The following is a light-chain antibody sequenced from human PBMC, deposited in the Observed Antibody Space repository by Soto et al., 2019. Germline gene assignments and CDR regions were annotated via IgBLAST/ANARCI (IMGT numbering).Light chain of an antibody. Sequence: EIVLTQAPGTLSLSPWERATLSCRASQSVSSYLAWYQQKPGQAPRLLIYDASNRATGIPARFSASGSGTEFTLTISSLQSEDFAVYYCQHYNNWPFAFGPGTKVDIK. CDR3: QHYNNWPFA. J-gene: IGKJ3*01. V-gene: IGKV3D-15*01. CDR1: QSVSSY. CDR2: DAS.